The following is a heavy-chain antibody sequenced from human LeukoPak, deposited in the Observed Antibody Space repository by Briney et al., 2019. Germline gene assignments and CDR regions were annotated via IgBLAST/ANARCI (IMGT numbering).Heavy chain of an antibody. V-gene: IGHV3-11*06. Sequence: PGGSLRLSCAASGFTFSDYYMSWIRQAPGKGLEWVSSISSSSSYIYYADSVKGRFTISRDNAKNSLYLQMNSLRAEDTAVYYCARDGYGDYKYYFDYWGQGTLVTVSS. CDR3: ARDGYGDYKYYFDY. CDR1: GFTFSDYY. D-gene: IGHD4-17*01. J-gene: IGHJ4*02. CDR2: ISSSSSYI.